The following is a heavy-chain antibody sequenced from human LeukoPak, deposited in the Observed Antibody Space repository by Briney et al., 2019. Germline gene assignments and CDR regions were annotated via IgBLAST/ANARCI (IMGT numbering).Heavy chain of an antibody. Sequence: GGSLRLSCAASGFTFSSYGMHWVRQAPGKGLEWVAFIRYDGSNKYYADSVKGRFTISRDNSKNTLYLQMNSLRAEDTAVYYCARVPGSYYVDFDYWGQGTLVTVSS. D-gene: IGHD3-10*01. CDR2: IRYDGSNK. V-gene: IGHV3-30*02. CDR3: ARVPGSYYVDFDY. CDR1: GFTFSSYG. J-gene: IGHJ4*02.